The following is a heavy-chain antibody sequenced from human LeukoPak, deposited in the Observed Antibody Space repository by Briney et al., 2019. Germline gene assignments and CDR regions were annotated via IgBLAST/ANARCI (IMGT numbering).Heavy chain of an antibody. CDR3: AKQRRTGYFDY. V-gene: IGHV3-30*18. D-gene: IGHD1-14*01. Sequence: PGGSLRLSCAASGFTFSSYGMHWVRQAPGKGLEWVAVISYDGSNKYYADSVEGRFTISRDNSKNTLYLQMNSLRAEDTAVYYCAKQRRTGYFDYWGQGTLVTVSS. J-gene: IGHJ4*02. CDR1: GFTFSSYG. CDR2: ISYDGSNK.